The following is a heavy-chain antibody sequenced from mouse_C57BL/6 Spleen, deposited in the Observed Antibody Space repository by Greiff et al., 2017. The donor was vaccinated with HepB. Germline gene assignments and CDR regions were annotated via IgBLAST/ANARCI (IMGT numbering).Heavy chain of an antibody. J-gene: IGHJ3*01. D-gene: IGHD2-13*01. CDR3: AREDCDAWFAY. CDR2: IYPGSGNT. CDR1: GYTFTDYY. V-gene: IGHV1-76*01. Sequence: VQLQQSGAELVRPGASVKLSCKASGYTFTDYYINWVKQRPGQGLEWIARIYPGSGNTYYNEKFKGKATLTAEKSSSTAYMQLSSLTSEDSAVYFCAREDCDAWFAYWGQGTLVTVSA.